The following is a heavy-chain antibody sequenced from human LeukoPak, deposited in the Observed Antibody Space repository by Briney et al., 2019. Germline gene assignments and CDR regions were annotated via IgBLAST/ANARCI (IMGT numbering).Heavy chain of an antibody. CDR3: ARHRGYSYGHDAFDI. V-gene: IGHV4-59*08. D-gene: IGHD5-18*01. CDR1: GGSISSYY. Sequence: SETLSLTCTVSGGSISSYYWSWIRQPPGKGLEWIGYIYYSGSTNYNPSLKCRVTISVDTSKNQFSLKLSSVTAADTAVYYCARHRGYSYGHDAFDIWGQGTMVTVSS. CDR2: IYYSGST. J-gene: IGHJ3*02.